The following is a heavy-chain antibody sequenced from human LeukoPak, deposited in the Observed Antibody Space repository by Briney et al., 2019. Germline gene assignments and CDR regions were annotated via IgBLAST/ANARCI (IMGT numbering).Heavy chain of an antibody. J-gene: IGHJ5*02. CDR1: GGSFSGYY. V-gene: IGHV4-34*01. CDR2: INHSGST. Sequence: SETLSLTCAVYGGSFSGYYCSWIRQPPGKGLEWIGEINHSGSTNYNPSLKSRVTISVDTSKNQFSLKLSSVTAADTAVYYCARRSRSHHRNWFDPWGQGTLVTVSS. D-gene: IGHD1-14*01. CDR3: ARRSRSHHRNWFDP.